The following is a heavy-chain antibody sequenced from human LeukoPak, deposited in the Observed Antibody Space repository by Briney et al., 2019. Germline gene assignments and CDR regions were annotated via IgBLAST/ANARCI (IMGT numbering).Heavy chain of an antibody. CDR3: ARDREYSSSLSAFDI. V-gene: IGHV1-18*01. CDR2: ISGYNTYT. Sequence: ASVKVSCKASGYIFTNYGVSWVRQAPGQGLEWMAWISGYNTYTTYAQKFQGRVTVTTDTSTSTAYMELRSLRSGDTAVYYCARDREYSSSLSAFDIWGQGTMVTVSS. J-gene: IGHJ3*02. D-gene: IGHD6-6*01. CDR1: GYIFTNYG.